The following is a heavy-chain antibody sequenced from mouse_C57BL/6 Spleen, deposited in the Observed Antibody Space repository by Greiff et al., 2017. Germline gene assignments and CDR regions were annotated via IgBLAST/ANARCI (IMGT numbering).Heavy chain of an antibody. D-gene: IGHD2-3*01. CDR3: ARDDGYYFDY. Sequence: EVHLVESGGGLVKPGGSLKLSCAASGFTFSSYAMSWVRQTPEKRLEWVATISDGGSYTYYPDNVKGRFTICRDKAKNNLYMQMSHLKSEDTAMYYCARDDGYYFDYWGQGTTLTVSA. V-gene: IGHV5-4*01. CDR2: ISDGGSYT. J-gene: IGHJ2*01. CDR1: GFTFSSYA.